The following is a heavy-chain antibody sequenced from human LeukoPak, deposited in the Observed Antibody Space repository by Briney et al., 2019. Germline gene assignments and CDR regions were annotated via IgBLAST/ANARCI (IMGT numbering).Heavy chain of an antibody. J-gene: IGHJ6*03. V-gene: IGHV3-30*02. D-gene: IGHD3-3*01. Sequence: SGGSLRLSCVASRFSFSSYGMHWVRQAPGKGLEWVAFMRYDGSNKYYADSVKGRFTISRDNSKNTLYLQVNSLRNEDTAVYYCARQAHWSGYYSTGYYYCYMDVWGQGTTATVSS. CDR1: RFSFSSYG. CDR2: MRYDGSNK. CDR3: ARQAHWSGYYSTGYYYCYMDV.